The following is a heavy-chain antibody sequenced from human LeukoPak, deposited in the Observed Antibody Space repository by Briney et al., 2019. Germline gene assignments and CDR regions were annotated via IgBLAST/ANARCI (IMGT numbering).Heavy chain of an antibody. J-gene: IGHJ6*03. CDR2: INTDGSST. CDR1: GFTFSSYW. V-gene: IGHV3-74*01. CDR3: ARGHIVVGYYYYMDV. D-gene: IGHD2-15*01. Sequence: PGGSLRLSCAASGFTFSSYWMHWVRQAPGKGLVWVSRINTDGSSTSYADSVKGRFTISRDNAKSTLYLQMNSLRAEDTAVYYCARGHIVVGYYYYMDVWGKGTTVTVSS.